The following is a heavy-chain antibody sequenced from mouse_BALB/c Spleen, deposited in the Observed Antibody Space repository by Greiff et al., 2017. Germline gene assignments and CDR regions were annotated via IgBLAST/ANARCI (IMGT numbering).Heavy chain of an antibody. CDR1: GFSLSRYS. V-gene: IGHV2-6-4*01. J-gene: IGHJ2*01. CDR3: ARNGIYYGSSPYYFDY. D-gene: IGHD1-1*01. CDR2: IWGGGST. Sequence: VKLMESGPGLVAPSQSLSITCTVSGFSLSRYSVHWVRQPPGKGLEWLGMIWGGGSTDYNSALKSRLSISKDNSKSQVFLKMNSLQTDDTAMYYCARNGIYYGSSPYYFDYWGQGTTLTVSS.